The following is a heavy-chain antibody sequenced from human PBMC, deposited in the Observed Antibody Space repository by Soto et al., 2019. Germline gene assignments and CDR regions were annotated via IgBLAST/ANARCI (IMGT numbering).Heavy chain of an antibody. CDR2: ISGSGDRT. J-gene: IGHJ4*02. CDR1: GFTFGNYS. CDR3: AKYTVAIRSCYFDS. D-gene: IGHD3-10*01. Sequence: EVQLLVSGGRFVQPGGSLKLSCEASGFTFGNYSMTWVRQAPGKGLEWVSTISGSGDRTYYADSVTGRFSISSDSSKNTLYLQMHSLGGEDTDVYFCAKYTVAIRSCYFDSWGQGTLVTVSS. V-gene: IGHV3-23*01.